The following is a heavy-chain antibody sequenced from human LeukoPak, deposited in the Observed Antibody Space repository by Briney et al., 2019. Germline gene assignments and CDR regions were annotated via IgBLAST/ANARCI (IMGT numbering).Heavy chain of an antibody. CDR2: ISSSNTYT. CDR1: GFTFSSYS. D-gene: IGHD1-26*01. Sequence: GGSLRLSCAASGFTFSSYSMIWVRQTPGKGLEWVSYISSSNTYTNYAGSVKGRFTISRDDAKNSLYLQMNSLRAEDTAVYYCARSRSYYPADYWGQGTPVTVSS. V-gene: IGHV3-21*05. J-gene: IGHJ4*02. CDR3: ARSRSYYPADY.